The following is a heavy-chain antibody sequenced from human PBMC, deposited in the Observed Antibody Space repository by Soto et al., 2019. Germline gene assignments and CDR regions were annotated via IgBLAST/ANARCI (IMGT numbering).Heavy chain of an antibody. V-gene: IGHV4-31*01. D-gene: IGHD2-15*01. CDR3: ARTPGPEVAASLEYYYFSGVDV. CDR1: GGSISSGGYY. CDR2: IYYSGST. J-gene: IGHJ6*02. Sequence: TLSLTCTVSGGSISSGGYYWSWIRQHPGKGLEWIGYIYYSGSTYYNPSFQGQVTISVDKSITTAYLQWSSLKASDTAMYYCARTPGPEVAASLEYYYFSGVDVWGQGTTVTVSS.